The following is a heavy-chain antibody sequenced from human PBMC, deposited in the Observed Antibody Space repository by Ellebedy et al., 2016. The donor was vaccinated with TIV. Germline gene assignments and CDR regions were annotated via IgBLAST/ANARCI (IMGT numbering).Heavy chain of an antibody. V-gene: IGHV1-69*13. CDR3: AREDSYGT. D-gene: IGHD1-14*01. Sequence: AASVKVSCKASGGTFSSYAISWVRQAPGQGLEWMGGIIPIFGTANYAQKFQGRVTITADESTSTAYMELSSLRSEDPAVYYCAREDSYGTWGQGTLVTVSS. J-gene: IGHJ5*02. CDR2: IIPIFGTA. CDR1: GGTFSSYA.